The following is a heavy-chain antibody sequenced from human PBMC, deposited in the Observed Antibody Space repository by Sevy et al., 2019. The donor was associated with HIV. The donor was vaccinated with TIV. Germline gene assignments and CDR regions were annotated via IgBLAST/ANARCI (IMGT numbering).Heavy chain of an antibody. J-gene: IGHJ6*02. D-gene: IGHD1-1*01. CDR3: AREARGTLPSYYYYTMDV. Sequence: GESLKISCKGSGYSFSDYWVGWVRQMPGKGLEWMGIIYPGDSDTTYSPAFQGRVTISADKSIRTAYLQWSSLKASDTAIYYCAREARGTLPSYYYYTMDVWGQGTTVTVSS. CDR1: GYSFSDYW. V-gene: IGHV5-51*01. CDR2: IYPGDSDT.